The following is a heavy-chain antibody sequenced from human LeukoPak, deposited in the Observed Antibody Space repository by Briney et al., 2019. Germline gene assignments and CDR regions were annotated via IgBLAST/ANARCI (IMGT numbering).Heavy chain of an antibody. J-gene: IGHJ4*02. V-gene: IGHV3-21*01. CDR2: ISSSGSTI. CDR3: ARGGYDSSGPPRGYFDY. Sequence: NAGGSLRLSCAASGFTFSSYAMSWVRQAPGKGLEWVSAISSSGSTIYYADSVKGRFTISRDNAKNSLYLQMNSLRAEDTAVYYCARGGYDSSGPPRGYFDYWGQGTLVTVSS. D-gene: IGHD3-22*01. CDR1: GFTFSSYA.